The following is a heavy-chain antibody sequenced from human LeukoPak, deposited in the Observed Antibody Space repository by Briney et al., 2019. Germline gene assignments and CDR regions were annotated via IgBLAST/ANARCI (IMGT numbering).Heavy chain of an antibody. D-gene: IGHD2-2*03. CDR2: ISGSGGST. CDR3: AKDRLGIVVDSGAFDI. V-gene: IGHV3-23*01. Sequence: GGSLRLSCAASGFTFSSYAMSWVRQAPGKGLEWVSAISGSGGSTYYADSVKGRFTISRDNSKNTLYLQMNSLRAEDTAVYYCAKDRLGIVVDSGAFDIWGQGTMVTVPS. CDR1: GFTFSSYA. J-gene: IGHJ3*02.